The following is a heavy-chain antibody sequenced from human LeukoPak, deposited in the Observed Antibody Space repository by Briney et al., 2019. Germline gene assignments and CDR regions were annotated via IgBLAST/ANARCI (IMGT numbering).Heavy chain of an antibody. V-gene: IGHV1-69*05. CDR2: IIPIFGTA. CDR3: ARHPAVAYSSSSADY. J-gene: IGHJ4*02. CDR1: GYTFTSYY. Sequence: SVKVSCKASGYTFTSYYMHWVRQAPGQGLEWMGRIIPIFGTANYAQKFQGRVTITTDESTSTAYMELSSLRSEDTAVYYCARHPAVAYSSSSADYWGQGTLVTVSS. D-gene: IGHD6-6*01.